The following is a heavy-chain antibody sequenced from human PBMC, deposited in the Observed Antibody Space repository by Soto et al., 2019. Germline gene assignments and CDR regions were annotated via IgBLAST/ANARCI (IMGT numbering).Heavy chain of an antibody. CDR2: IAYDGRNK. D-gene: IGHD2-15*01. Sequence: QVQLVESGGGVVQPGRSLRLSCAASGFTFRSYAMHWVRQAPGKGLECVAVIAYDGRNKFYRDYVKGRFTISRDNSKNTMYLQINSLRYEDMAVYYCARGDREDIAVVIGARPGEYGVDVWGQGTTVTVSS. J-gene: IGHJ6*02. CDR1: GFTFRSYA. CDR3: ARGDREDIAVVIGARPGEYGVDV. V-gene: IGHV3-30*04.